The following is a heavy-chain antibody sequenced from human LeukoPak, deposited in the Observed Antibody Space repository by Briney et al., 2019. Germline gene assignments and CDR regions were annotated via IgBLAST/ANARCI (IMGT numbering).Heavy chain of an antibody. Sequence: PGGSLRLSCAASGFIFSNYWMSWVRQAPGKGLEWVANIKQDGSEKFYVDSVKGRFTISRDNAKNSLYLQLNNLRAEDTAVYYCAKAYGSNGYYQLPIDFWGQGTLVTVSS. V-gene: IGHV3-7*03. J-gene: IGHJ4*02. CDR1: GFIFSNYW. D-gene: IGHD3-22*01. CDR2: IKQDGSEK. CDR3: AKAYGSNGYYQLPIDF.